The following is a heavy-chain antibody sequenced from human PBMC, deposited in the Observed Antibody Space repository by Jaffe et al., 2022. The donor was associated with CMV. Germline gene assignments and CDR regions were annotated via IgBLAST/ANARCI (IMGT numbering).Heavy chain of an antibody. J-gene: IGHJ4*02. Sequence: QVQLQQWGAGLLKPSETLSLTCAVYGGSFSGYYWSWIRQPPGKGLEWIGEINHSGSTNYNPSLKSRVTISVDTSKNQFSLKLSSVTAADTAVYYCARGGGIAVAGRPGRAFDYWGQGTLVTVSS. V-gene: IGHV4-34*01. CDR1: GGSFSGYY. CDR2: INHSGST. D-gene: IGHD6-19*01. CDR3: ARGGGIAVAGRPGRAFDY.